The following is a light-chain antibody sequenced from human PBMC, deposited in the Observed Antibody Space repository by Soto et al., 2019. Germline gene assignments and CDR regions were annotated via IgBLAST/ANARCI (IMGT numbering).Light chain of an antibody. Sequence: DTVLTQSPGTLSLSPGARAPLSCRARQSVNSRYIAWSNINPGQAPRILIYEASSRATGIPDRFXGGGSGTDFTLSIGKVEPEDFAVYYCQQYGRPPRATFGQGTRLEIK. J-gene: IGKJ5*01. CDR3: QQYGRPPRAT. CDR2: EAS. CDR1: QSVNSRY. V-gene: IGKV3-20*01.